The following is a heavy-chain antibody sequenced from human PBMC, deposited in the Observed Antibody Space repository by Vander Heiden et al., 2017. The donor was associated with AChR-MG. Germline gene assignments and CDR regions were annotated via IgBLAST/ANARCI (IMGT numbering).Heavy chain of an antibody. CDR2: ISYDGSKK. CDR1: GFHFCSDG. Sequence: QVQLVESGGGVVKPGRSLRISCAASGFHFCSDGMHWVRQAPGNGLEWVAVISYDGSKKYYADSVKGRFTISRDNSKNTLYLQMNSMRAEETAVYYCAKDPTNILTGYSGDWGQGTLVTVSS. D-gene: IGHD3-9*01. V-gene: IGHV3-30*18. CDR3: AKDPTNILTGYSGD. J-gene: IGHJ4*02.